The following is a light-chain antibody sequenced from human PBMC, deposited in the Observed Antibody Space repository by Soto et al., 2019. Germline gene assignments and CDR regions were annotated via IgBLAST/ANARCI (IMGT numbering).Light chain of an antibody. CDR2: DDR. V-gene: IGLV3-21*02. J-gene: IGLJ7*01. CDR3: QVWDSSSEHAV. Sequence: SCELTQPPSVSVAPGQTARITCGGNSIASKSVHWYQQKPGQAPVLVVHDDRDRPSGIPERFSGSNSGNTATLTISRVEAGDEADYYCQVWDSSSEHAVFGGGTQLTVL. CDR1: SIASKS.